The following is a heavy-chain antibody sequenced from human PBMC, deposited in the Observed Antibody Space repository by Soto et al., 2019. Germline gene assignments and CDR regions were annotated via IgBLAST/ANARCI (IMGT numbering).Heavy chain of an antibody. CDR3: ARHATYYDILTGYYYYYGMDV. CDR1: GGSISSSSYY. D-gene: IGHD3-9*01. Sequence: PSETLCLTCTVSGGSISSSSYYWGWIRQPPGKGLEWIGSIYYSGSTYYNPSLKSRVTISVDTSKNQFSLKLSSVTAADTAVYYCARHATYYDILTGYYYYYGMDVWGQGTTVTVSS. CDR2: IYYSGST. J-gene: IGHJ6*02. V-gene: IGHV4-39*01.